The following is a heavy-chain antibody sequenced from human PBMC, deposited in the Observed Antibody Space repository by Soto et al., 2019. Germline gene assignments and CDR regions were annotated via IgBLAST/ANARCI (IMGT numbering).Heavy chain of an antibody. D-gene: IGHD1-7*01. Sequence: QITLKESGPTLVKPTQTLTLTCTFSGFSLSTSGVGVGWIRQPPGKALEWLAFIYWDDDKRYSPSLKSRLTITKDTSFNQAVLTMTNMDPVDTATYYCALFWYGTTIPTHFDYWGQGTLVTVSS. CDR3: ALFWYGTTIPTHFDY. CDR1: GFSLSTSGVG. CDR2: IYWDDDK. J-gene: IGHJ4*02. V-gene: IGHV2-5*02.